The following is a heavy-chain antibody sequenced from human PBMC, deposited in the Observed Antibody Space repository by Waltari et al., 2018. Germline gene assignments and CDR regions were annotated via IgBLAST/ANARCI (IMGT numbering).Heavy chain of an antibody. D-gene: IGHD1-7*01. Sequence: EVQLVESGGGLVQPGESLRLSCAASGFTFSSYWMHWVRQAPGKGLAWVSRINTDGSSTSYVDSVMGRSTISRDNAKNTLYLQMNSLTVDDTAVYYCAELSSSAFHIWGQGTMVTVSS. CDR1: GFTFSSYW. CDR3: AELSSSAFHI. J-gene: IGHJ3*02. CDR2: INTDGSST. V-gene: IGHV3-74*01.